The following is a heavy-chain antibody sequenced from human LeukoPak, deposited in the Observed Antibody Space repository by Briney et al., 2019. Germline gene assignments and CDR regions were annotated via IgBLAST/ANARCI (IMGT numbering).Heavy chain of an antibody. D-gene: IGHD2-15*01. CDR2: VYYTGST. V-gene: IGHV4-61*08. Sequence: PSENLSLTCTVSGGSISSGGYYWSWIRQPPGKGLEWMGYVYYTGSTNYNPSLKSRITISVDTSKNQFSLKLTSVTAADTAIYYCARSYRGYCSGGSCHSGYLDYWGQGPLVSVSA. J-gene: IGHJ4*02. CDR3: ARSYRGYCSGGSCHSGYLDY. CDR1: GGSISSGGYY.